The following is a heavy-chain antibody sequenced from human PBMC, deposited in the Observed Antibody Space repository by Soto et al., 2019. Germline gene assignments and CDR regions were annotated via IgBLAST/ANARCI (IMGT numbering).Heavy chain of an antibody. V-gene: IGHV1-69*13. Sequence: GASVKVSCKASGAIFSKYVISWVRQAPGQGLEWMGGIIPIFGTANYAQKFQGRVTITADESTSTAYMELSSLRSEDTAVYYCASGKQQHLTLFDYWGQGTLVTVSS. CDR1: GAIFSKYV. CDR3: ASGKQQHLTLFDY. J-gene: IGHJ4*02. CDR2: IIPIFGTA. D-gene: IGHD6-13*01.